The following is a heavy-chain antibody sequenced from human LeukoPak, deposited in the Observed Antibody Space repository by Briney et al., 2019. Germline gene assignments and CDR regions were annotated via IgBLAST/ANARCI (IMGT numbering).Heavy chain of an antibody. J-gene: IGHJ4*02. V-gene: IGHV3-23*01. CDR3: AKDLREYYYDSSGYYSY. D-gene: IGHD3-22*01. CDR2: ISGSGGST. Sequence: GGSLRLSCATSGFTLSSYWMHWVRQVPGKGLEWVSAISGSGGSTYYADSVKGRFTISRDNSKNTLYLQMNSLRAEDTAVYYCAKDLREYYYDSSGYYSYWGQGTLVTVSS. CDR1: GFTLSSYW.